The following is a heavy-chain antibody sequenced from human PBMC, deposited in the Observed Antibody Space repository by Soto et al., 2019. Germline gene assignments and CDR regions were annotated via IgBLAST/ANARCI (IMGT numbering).Heavy chain of an antibody. Sequence: QVHLVQSGAEVKKPGASVKVSCKGSGYTFTSYGITWVRQAPGQGLEWMGWISAHNGNTNYAQKLQGRVTVTRDTSTSTAYMELRRLRTDDTAVDYCARGGYGDYWGQGALVTVSS. CDR2: ISAHNGNT. V-gene: IGHV1-18*01. CDR3: ARGGYGDY. D-gene: IGHD1-1*01. CDR1: GYTFTSYG. J-gene: IGHJ4*02.